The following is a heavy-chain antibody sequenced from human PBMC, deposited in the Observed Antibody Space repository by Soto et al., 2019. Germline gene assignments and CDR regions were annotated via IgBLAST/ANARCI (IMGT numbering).Heavy chain of an antibody. D-gene: IGHD6-6*01. J-gene: IGHJ6*03. CDR3: AKEAAARPNYYYYYMDV. CDR1: GFTFDDYA. CDR2: ISWNSGSI. V-gene: IGHV3-9*01. Sequence: GGSLRLSCAASGFTFDDYAMHWVRQAPGKGLEWVSGISWNSGSIGYADSVKGRFTISRDNAKNSLYLQMNSLRAEDTALYYCAKEAAARPNYYYYYMDVWGKGTTVTVSS.